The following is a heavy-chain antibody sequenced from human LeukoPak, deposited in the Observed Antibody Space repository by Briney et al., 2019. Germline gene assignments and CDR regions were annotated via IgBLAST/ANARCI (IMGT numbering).Heavy chain of an antibody. CDR2: TYYRSKWYN. J-gene: IGHJ5*01. CDR1: GDSVSSNSAA. V-gene: IGHV6-1*01. CDR3: ARGVKVLQLFLENWFDS. Sequence: SQTLSLTCAISGDSVSSNSAAWNWIRQSPSRGLEWLGRTYYRSKWYNDYAVSVKSRITINPDTSKNQFSLQLNSVTPEDTAVYYCARGVKVLQLFLENWFDSWGQGTLVTVSS. D-gene: IGHD3-10*01.